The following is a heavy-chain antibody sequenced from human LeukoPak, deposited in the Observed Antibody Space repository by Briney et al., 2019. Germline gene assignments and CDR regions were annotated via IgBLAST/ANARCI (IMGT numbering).Heavy chain of an antibody. Sequence: GGSLRLSCAASGFTFRNYCMHSVRQAPGEGLVWVSRISRDGATTHYAGSVKGRFTISRDNAKNMVYLQMDSLSAEDTAVYYCVRLLDIDYWGQGTLVTVSS. CDR3: VRLLDIDY. V-gene: IGHV3-74*01. CDR1: GFTFRNYC. CDR2: ISRDGATT. D-gene: IGHD1-1*01. J-gene: IGHJ4*02.